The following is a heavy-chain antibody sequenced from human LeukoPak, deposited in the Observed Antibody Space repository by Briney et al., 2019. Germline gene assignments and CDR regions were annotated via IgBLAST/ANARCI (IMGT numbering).Heavy chain of an antibody. Sequence: ASVKVSCKASGYTFTGYYMHWVRQAPGQGLEWMGWINPNSGGTNYAQKFQGRVTMTRDTSISTAYMELSRLRSDDTAVYYCARDGDYDFWTPAEDWGQGTLVTVSS. D-gene: IGHD3-3*01. CDR1: GYTFTGYY. CDR3: ARDGDYDFWTPAED. V-gene: IGHV1-2*02. J-gene: IGHJ1*01. CDR2: INPNSGGT.